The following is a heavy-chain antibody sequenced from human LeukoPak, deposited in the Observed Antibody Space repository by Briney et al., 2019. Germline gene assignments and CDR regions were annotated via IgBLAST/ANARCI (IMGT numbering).Heavy chain of an antibody. Sequence: ASVKVSCKASGYTFTSYGISWVRQAPGQGLEWMGWISAYNGNTNYAQKLQGRVTMTTDTSTSTAYMELRSLRSDDTAVYYCARAPTYDFCSGYWHYYGMDVWGQGTTVTVSS. CDR2: ISAYNGNT. D-gene: IGHD3-3*01. CDR1: GYTFTSYG. J-gene: IGHJ6*02. V-gene: IGHV1-18*01. CDR3: ARAPTYDFCSGYWHYYGMDV.